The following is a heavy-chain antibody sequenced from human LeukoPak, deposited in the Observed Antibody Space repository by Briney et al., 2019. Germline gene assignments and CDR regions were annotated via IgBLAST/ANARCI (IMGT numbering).Heavy chain of an antibody. J-gene: IGHJ6*03. CDR3: AKDGVNDYGDYYYYYYMDV. V-gene: IGHV3-23*01. D-gene: IGHD4-17*01. CDR1: GFTFSSYG. Sequence: GGSLRLSCAASGFTFSSYGMSWVRQAPGKGLEWVSAISGSGGSTYYADSVKGRFTISRDNSKNTLYLQMNSLRAEDTAVYYCAKDGVNDYGDYYYYYYMDVWGKGTTVTVSS. CDR2: ISGSGGST.